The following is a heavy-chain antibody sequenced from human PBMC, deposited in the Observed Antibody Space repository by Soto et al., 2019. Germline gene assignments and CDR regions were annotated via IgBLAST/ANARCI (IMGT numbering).Heavy chain of an antibody. V-gene: IGHV3-23*01. Sequence: ELQLLESGGGVVQPGGSLRLSCAASGFTFSAYAMSWVRQAPGKGLQWVSGVGGSDTDKHYADSVRGRFTVSRDNSKNTLYLQMNSLRADDTAVYYCAKDATGVNGVWDPFDMWGQGTEVTVSS. CDR1: GFTFSAYA. CDR2: VGGSDTDK. J-gene: IGHJ3*02. CDR3: AKDATGVNGVWDPFDM. D-gene: IGHD2-8*01.